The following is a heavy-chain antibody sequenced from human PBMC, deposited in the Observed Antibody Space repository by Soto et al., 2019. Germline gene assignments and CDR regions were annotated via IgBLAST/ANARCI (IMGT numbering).Heavy chain of an antibody. CDR1: GFPFSDYY. CDR2: ISSSGTYT. J-gene: IGHJ4*02. Sequence: QVQLVESGGRLIKPGGSPRLSCAASGFPFSDYYMTWIRQAPGKGLDWVSYISSSGTYTHFADSVKGRFTIPRDNAKHSLYLLKNSLRPEDTAAYDCVRDISRNNFASGSYTFWGQGTLVTVSS. D-gene: IGHD3-10*01. CDR3: VRDISRNNFASGSYTF. V-gene: IGHV3-11*06.